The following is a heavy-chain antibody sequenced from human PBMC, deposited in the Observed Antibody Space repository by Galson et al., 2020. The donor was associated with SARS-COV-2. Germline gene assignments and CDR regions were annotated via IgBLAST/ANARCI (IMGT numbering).Heavy chain of an antibody. CDR3: ARCAVDNEACYS. D-gene: IGHD5-12*01. CDR1: GGYFSDYY. J-gene: IGHJ3*02. V-gene: IGHV4-34*01. CDR2: INHSGRT. Sequence: ETMSLTCAIYGGYFSDYYSSWIRQPPGKGLEWIGEINHSGRTNYNPSLKSRVTIAGDTSKNQLTLKLSSVTAADTAVYYCARCAVDNEACYSWCQGTMVTVCS.